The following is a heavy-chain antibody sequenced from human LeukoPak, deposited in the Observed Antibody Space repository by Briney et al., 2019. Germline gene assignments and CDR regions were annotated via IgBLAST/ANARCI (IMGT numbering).Heavy chain of an antibody. J-gene: IGHJ4*02. D-gene: IGHD4-17*01. V-gene: IGHV3-7*01. CDR3: ARLTVTTIFRSMIRLFDY. CDR2: IKQDGSEK. Sequence: GGSLRLSCAASGFTFSSYWMSWVRQAPGKGLEWVANIKQDGSEKYYVDSVKGRFTISRDNAKNSLYLQMNSLRAEDTAVYYCARLTVTTIFRSMIRLFDYWGQGTLVTVSS. CDR1: GFTFSSYW.